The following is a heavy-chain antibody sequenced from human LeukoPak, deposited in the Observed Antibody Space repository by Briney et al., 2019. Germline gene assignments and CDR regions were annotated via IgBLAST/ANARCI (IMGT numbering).Heavy chain of an antibody. D-gene: IGHD1-14*01. Sequence: GGSLRLSCAASGFTFTDYWMHWVRQVPGKGLVWVSHITSDGSSTGYADSAKGRFTISRDNAKNTLFLQMNSLRAEDTALYYCVRDTPGVGIDYWGQGTLVTASS. V-gene: IGHV3-74*01. CDR1: GFTFTDYW. J-gene: IGHJ4*02. CDR2: ITSDGSST. CDR3: VRDTPGVGIDY.